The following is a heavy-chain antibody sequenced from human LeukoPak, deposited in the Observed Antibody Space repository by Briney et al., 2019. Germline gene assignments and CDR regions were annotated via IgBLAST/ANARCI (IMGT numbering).Heavy chain of an antibody. CDR3: ARDVGYSGYVWDY. V-gene: IGHV4-61*08. CDR1: GGSISSGGYY. D-gene: IGHD5-12*01. Sequence: SETLSVTCTVSGGSISSGGYYWNWIRQPPGKGLEWIGYIYYSGSTYYNPSLKSRVTISVDTSKNQFSLKLSSVTAADTAVYYCARDVGYSGYVWDYWGQGTLVTVSS. J-gene: IGHJ4*02. CDR2: IYYSGST.